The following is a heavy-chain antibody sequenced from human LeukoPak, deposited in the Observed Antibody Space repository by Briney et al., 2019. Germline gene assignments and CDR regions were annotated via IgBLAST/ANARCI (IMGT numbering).Heavy chain of an antibody. CDR1: GGSFSSYY. D-gene: IGHD3-22*01. CDR3: ARDPNYYENSGPFDC. CDR2: IYTSGTT. Sequence: SETLSLTCTVSGGSFSSYYWSWIRQPAGKGLEWIGRIYTSGTTKYNPSLKSRVTMSVDTSKNQFSLKLSSVTAADTAVYYCARDPNYYENSGPFDCWGQGTLVTVSS. V-gene: IGHV4-4*07. J-gene: IGHJ4*02.